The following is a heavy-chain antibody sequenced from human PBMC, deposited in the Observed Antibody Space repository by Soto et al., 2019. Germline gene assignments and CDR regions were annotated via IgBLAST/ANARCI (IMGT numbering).Heavy chain of an antibody. CDR3: ASHYDMWSGYLSPVDY. J-gene: IGHJ4*02. Sequence: QVQLVESGGDLVKPGASLRLSCAASGYTFSGYYMRWIRQAPGKGLEWVSYIGTSGTEIYYADSVKGRFTITRDNAKNSLSLEMNSLRDEDTAVYYCASHYDMWSGYLSPVDYWGQGTLVTVSS. CDR2: IGTSGTEI. D-gene: IGHD3-3*01. CDR1: GYTFSGYY. V-gene: IGHV3-11*01.